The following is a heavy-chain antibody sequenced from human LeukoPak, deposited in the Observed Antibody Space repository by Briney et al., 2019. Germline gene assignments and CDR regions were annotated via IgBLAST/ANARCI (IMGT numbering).Heavy chain of an antibody. CDR1: GGTFSSYA. V-gene: IGHV1-46*01. Sequence: ASVKVSCKASGGTFSSYAISWVRQAPGQGLEWMGIINPSGGSTSYAQKFQGRVTMTRDTSTSTVYMELSSLRSEDTAVYYCARAHYASSNIKVPFDVWGKGTTVTVSS. J-gene: IGHJ6*04. CDR2: INPSGGST. D-gene: IGHD3-22*01. CDR3: ARAHYASSNIKVPFDV.